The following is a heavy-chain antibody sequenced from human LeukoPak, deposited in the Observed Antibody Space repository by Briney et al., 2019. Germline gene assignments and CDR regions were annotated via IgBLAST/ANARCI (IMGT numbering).Heavy chain of an antibody. CDR1: GFTFSSYS. Sequence: GGSLRLSCAASGFTFSSYSMNWVCQAPGKGLEWVSSISSSSSYIYYADSVKGRFTISRDNAKNSLYLQMNSLRAEDTAVYYCARAFEGADQSDYWGQGTLVTVSS. CDR2: ISSSSSYI. CDR3: ARAFEGADQSDY. J-gene: IGHJ4*02. V-gene: IGHV3-21*01. D-gene: IGHD1-26*01.